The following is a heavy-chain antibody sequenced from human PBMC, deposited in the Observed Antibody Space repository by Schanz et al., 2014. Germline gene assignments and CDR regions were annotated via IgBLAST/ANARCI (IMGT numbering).Heavy chain of an antibody. CDR1: GYSFTTYG. Sequence: QVQLVQSAPEVKKPGASVKVSCKASGYSFTTYGLNWVRQAPGQGLEWMGIINPSSGTTRIAQNFQGRLTVTRDTSTSTVNMELSSLRSEDTAVYYCARDGEAAAGCDYWGQGTLVTVSS. J-gene: IGHJ4*02. CDR2: INPSSGTT. D-gene: IGHD6-13*01. V-gene: IGHV1-46*03. CDR3: ARDGEAAAGCDY.